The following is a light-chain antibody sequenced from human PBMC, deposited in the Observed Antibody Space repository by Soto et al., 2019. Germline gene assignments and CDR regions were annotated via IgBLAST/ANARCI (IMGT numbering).Light chain of an antibody. V-gene: IGKV3-20*01. CDR3: QQYGSSPVT. J-gene: IGKJ1*01. CDR2: GAS. Sequence: EIVLTQSPGTLSLSPGERATLSCRASQSVSSSYLAWYQQKPGQAPRLLIYGASSRATGIPDRFSGSGSGTDFTLTISRLETEDFAVYYCQQYGSSPVTFGKGTKGDIK. CDR1: QSVSSSY.